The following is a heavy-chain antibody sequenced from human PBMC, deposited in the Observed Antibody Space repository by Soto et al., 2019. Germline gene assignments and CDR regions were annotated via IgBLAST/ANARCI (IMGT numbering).Heavy chain of an antibody. J-gene: IGHJ4*02. CDR1: GYTFTSYG. CDR3: ARHHPIPPSWYSSRWYHLDY. CDR2: ISAYNGNT. D-gene: IGHD6-19*01. V-gene: IGHV1-18*01. Sequence: ASVKVSCKASGYTFTSYGISWVRQAPGQGLEWMGWISAYNGNTNYAQKLQGRVTMTTDTSTSTAYMELRSLRSDDTAVYYCARHHPIPPSWYSSRWYHLDYWGQGTLVTVSS.